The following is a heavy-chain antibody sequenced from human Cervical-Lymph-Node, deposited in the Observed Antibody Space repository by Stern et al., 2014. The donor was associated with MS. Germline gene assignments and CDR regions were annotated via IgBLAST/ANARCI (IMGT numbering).Heavy chain of an antibody. CDR3: ARVRIRGYWYGMDV. D-gene: IGHD3-3*02. J-gene: IGHJ6*02. Sequence: VQLVESGGGVVQPGRSLRLSCAASGFTFNNYNMHWVRQAPGKGLEWVAVISYDGRNKYYADSVKGRFTISRDNSANTLSLQMNRLRAEDTALYYCARVRIRGYWYGMDVWGQGTTVSVSS. V-gene: IGHV3-30*04. CDR2: ISYDGRNK. CDR1: GFTFNNYN.